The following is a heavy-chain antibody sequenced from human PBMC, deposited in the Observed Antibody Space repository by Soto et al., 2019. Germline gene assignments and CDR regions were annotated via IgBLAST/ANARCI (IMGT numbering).Heavy chain of an antibody. Sequence: QVQLVQSGAEVKKPGASVKVSCKASGYTFTSYDINWVRQATGQGLEWMGWMNPNSGNTGYAQKFQGRVTMTRNTSISTAYMELSSLRSEDTAVYYCAREISNHPYYYSCGMDVWGQGTTVTVSS. D-gene: IGHD4-4*01. V-gene: IGHV1-8*01. CDR2: MNPNSGNT. J-gene: IGHJ6*02. CDR1: GYTFTSYD. CDR3: AREISNHPYYYSCGMDV.